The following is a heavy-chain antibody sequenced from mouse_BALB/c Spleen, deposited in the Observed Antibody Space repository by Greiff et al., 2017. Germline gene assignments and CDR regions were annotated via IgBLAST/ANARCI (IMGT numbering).Heavy chain of an antibody. D-gene: IGHD3-2*01. V-gene: IGHV3-6*02. J-gene: IGHJ3*01. CDR2: ISYDGSN. Sequence: VQLKESGPGLVKPSQSLSLTCSVTGYSITSGYYWNWIRQFPGNKLEWMGYISYDGSNNYNPSLKNRISITRDTSKNQFFLKLNSVTTEDTATYYCARDDSSVAWFAYWGQGTLVTVSA. CDR3: ARDDSSVAWFAY. CDR1: GYSITSGYY.